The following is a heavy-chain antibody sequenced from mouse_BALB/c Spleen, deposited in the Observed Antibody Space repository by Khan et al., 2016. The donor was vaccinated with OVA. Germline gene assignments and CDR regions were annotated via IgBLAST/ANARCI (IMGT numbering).Heavy chain of an antibody. D-gene: IGHD3-3*01. V-gene: IGHV1-4*01. J-gene: IGHJ2*01. Sequence: QVQLQQSGAELVKPGASVKMSCKASGYTFTSYTMNWVKKRPGQGLEWLGYINASSGYTKYNQKYKDKATLYADKSSSTAYMQLSSLTSEDSAVYYCARKSTRASYWGQGTTLTVSS. CDR2: INASSGYT. CDR1: GYTFTSYT. CDR3: ARKSTRASY.